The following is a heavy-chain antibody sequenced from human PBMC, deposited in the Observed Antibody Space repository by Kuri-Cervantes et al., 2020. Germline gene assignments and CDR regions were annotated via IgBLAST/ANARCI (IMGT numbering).Heavy chain of an antibody. Sequence: LSLTCAASGFTFSSYAMSWVRQAPGKGLEWVSGINWNGGSTGYADSVKGRFTISRDNAKNSLYLQMNSLRAEDTAVYYCARVSSSWCPDLWGQGTLVTVSS. CDR2: INWNGGST. D-gene: IGHD6-13*01. CDR3: ARVSSSWCPDL. V-gene: IGHV3-20*04. J-gene: IGHJ5*02. CDR1: GFTFSSYA.